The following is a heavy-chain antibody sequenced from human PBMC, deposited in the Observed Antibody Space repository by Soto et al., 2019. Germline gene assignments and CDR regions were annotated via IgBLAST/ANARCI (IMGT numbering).Heavy chain of an antibody. Sequence: QLLESGPGLVKPSETLSLTCTVSGGSISSISYYWGWIRQPPGKGLEWIATIYSGGATYHNPSLKSRVTMSVDTSKNQFSLQLSSVTVADTAVYYCASVNTWHFIDSWGQGTLVSVSS. CDR1: GGSISSISYY. CDR3: ASVNTWHFIDS. CDR2: IYSGGAT. J-gene: IGHJ4*02. V-gene: IGHV4-39*01.